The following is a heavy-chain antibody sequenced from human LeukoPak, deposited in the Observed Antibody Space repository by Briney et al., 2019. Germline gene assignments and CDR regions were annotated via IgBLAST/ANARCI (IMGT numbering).Heavy chain of an antibody. D-gene: IGHD2-8*01. CDR3: ARGVYDNYFDY. J-gene: IGHJ4*02. Sequence: ASVKVSCKASGYTFTDYYMHWVRQAPGQGLEWMGWINPNSGGTSYAQKFQGRVTMTRDTSISTAYMELSRLRSDDTAVYYCARGVYDNYFDYWGQGTLVTVSP. CDR2: INPNSGGT. CDR1: GYTFTDYY. V-gene: IGHV1-2*02.